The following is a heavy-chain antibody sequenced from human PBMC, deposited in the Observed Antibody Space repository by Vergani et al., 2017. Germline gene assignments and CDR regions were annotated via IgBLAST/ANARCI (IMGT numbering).Heavy chain of an antibody. D-gene: IGHD3-22*01. CDR2: ISGSGGST. Sequence: VQLLESGGGLVQPGGSLRLSCAASGFTFSSYAMSWVRQAPGKGLEWVSAISGSGGSTYYADSVKGRFTISRDNSKNTLYLQMNSLRAEDTAVYYCAKDNTYDSSGYYPSQYFQHWGQGTLVTVSS. CDR1: GFTFSSYA. V-gene: IGHV3-23*01. CDR3: AKDNTYDSSGYYPSQYFQH. J-gene: IGHJ1*01.